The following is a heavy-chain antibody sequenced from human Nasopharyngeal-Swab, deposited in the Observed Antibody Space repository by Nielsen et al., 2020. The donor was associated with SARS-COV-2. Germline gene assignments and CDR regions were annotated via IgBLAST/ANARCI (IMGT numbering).Heavy chain of an antibody. Sequence: SETLSLTCAVYGGSFSDYYLTWIRQPPGKGLEWIGEINHGGSTIYNPALKSRVTISVDTSRNQFSLRLGSVTAADTAVYYCARAHRITIFGVVSNFDYWGQGTLVTVSS. CDR2: INHGGST. D-gene: IGHD3-3*01. V-gene: IGHV4-34*01. CDR1: GGSFSDYY. J-gene: IGHJ4*02. CDR3: ARAHRITIFGVVSNFDY.